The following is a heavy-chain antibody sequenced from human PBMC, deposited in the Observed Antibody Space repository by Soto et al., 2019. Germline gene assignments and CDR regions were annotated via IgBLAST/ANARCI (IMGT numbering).Heavy chain of an antibody. CDR3: AKERLRSFKRGYNWFDP. CDR1: GFTFSSYG. D-gene: IGHD3-3*01. V-gene: IGHV3-30*18. J-gene: IGHJ5*02. Sequence: PGGSLRLSCAASGFTFSSYGMHWVRQAPGKGLEWVAVISYDGSNKYYADSVKGRFTISRDNSKNTLYLQMNSLRAEDTAVYYCAKERLRSFKRGYNWFDPWGQGTLVTVSS. CDR2: ISYDGSNK.